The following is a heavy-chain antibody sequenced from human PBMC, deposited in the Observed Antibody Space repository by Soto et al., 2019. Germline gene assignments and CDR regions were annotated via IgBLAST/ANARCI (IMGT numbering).Heavy chain of an antibody. D-gene: IGHD3-10*01. V-gene: IGHV3-23*01. CDR1: GFTLQNYA. Sequence: PGGSLRLSCTASGFTLQNYAMAWVRQAPGKGLEWVSTLIGGHYGTAYSYSVKGRFTVSRDNSKNCLYLQMNSLGVEDTAMYFCAKRNSTGEIDWFDPWGQGSLVTVSS. J-gene: IGHJ5*02. CDR2: LIGGHYGT. CDR3: AKRNSTGEIDWFDP.